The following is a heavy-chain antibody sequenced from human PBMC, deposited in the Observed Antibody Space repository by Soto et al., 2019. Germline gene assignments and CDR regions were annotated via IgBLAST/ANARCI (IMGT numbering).Heavy chain of an antibody. CDR3: ARDLYGDYVYYFDY. Sequence: GESLKISCAASGFTFSDYYMSWIRQAPGKGLEWVSYISSSGSTIYYADSVKGRFTISRDNAKNSLYLQMNSLRAEDTAVYYCARDLYGDYVYYFDYWGQGTLVTVSS. J-gene: IGHJ4*02. CDR1: GFTFSDYY. CDR2: ISSSGSTI. V-gene: IGHV3-11*01. D-gene: IGHD4-17*01.